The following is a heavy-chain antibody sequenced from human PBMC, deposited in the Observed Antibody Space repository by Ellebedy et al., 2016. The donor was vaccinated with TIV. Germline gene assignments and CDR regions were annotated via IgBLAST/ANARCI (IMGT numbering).Heavy chain of an antibody. CDR2: INPSGGST. CDR1: AYTFINHY. V-gene: IGHV1-46*01. D-gene: IGHD2-2*01. Sequence: AASVKVSCKSSAYTFINHYMHWVRQAPGQGLEWMGVINPSGGSTSYAQKFQGRVTMTTDTSTSTVYMELSSLRSEDTAVYYCACLRTEAFDAWGQGTMVTVSS. CDR3: ACLRTEAFDA. J-gene: IGHJ3*01.